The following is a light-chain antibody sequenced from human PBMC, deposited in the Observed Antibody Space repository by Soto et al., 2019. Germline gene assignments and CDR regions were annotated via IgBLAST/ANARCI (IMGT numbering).Light chain of an antibody. J-gene: IGKJ4*01. CDR1: QDISDY. V-gene: IGKV1-9*01. Sequence: DIQLTQSPSFLSASVGDRVTITCRASQDISDYLAWYQQRPGKAPKLLIHAASTLQSGVPSRFSGSGSGTEFTLTISSLQPEDFATYSCQQLNGYLELTFGGGTKVDIK. CDR2: AAS. CDR3: QQLNGYLELT.